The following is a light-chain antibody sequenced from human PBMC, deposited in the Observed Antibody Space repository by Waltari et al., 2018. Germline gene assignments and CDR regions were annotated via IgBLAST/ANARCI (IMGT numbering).Light chain of an antibody. V-gene: IGKV1-5*03. J-gene: IGKJ1*01. CDR2: KAS. Sequence: DIQMTQSPSTLSASVGDRVTITCRASQSISSGFAWYQQKPGKAPKLLIYKASNLESGVPSRFSGSGSGTEFALTISSLQPDDFATYYCQQYSSYPTWTFGQGTKVEIK. CDR1: QSISSG. CDR3: QQYSSYPTWT.